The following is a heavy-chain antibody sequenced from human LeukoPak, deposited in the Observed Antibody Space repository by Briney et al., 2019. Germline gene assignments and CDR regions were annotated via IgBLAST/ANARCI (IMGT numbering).Heavy chain of an antibody. CDR2: INHSGST. CDR3: ARGRHWYFDL. J-gene: IGHJ2*01. V-gene: IGHV4-34*01. Sequence: SGTLSLTCAVYGGSFSGYYWSWIRQPPGKGLEWIGEINHSGSTNHNPSLKSRVTISVDTSKNQFSLKLSSVTAADTAVYYCARGRHWYFDLWGRGTLVTVSS. CDR1: GGSFSGYY.